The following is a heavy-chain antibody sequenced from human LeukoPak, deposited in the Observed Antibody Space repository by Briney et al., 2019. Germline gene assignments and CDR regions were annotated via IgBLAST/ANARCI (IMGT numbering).Heavy chain of an antibody. CDR3: ARHPGYYDSSGYYVSAFDI. J-gene: IGHJ3*02. CDR2: MHYTGST. V-gene: IGHV4-39*01. D-gene: IGHD3-22*01. Sequence: SETLSLTCTVSGGSISTHHSCYWGWIRQPPGKGLEWIGSMHYTGSTYYTPSLKSRVSMSVDTSKNHFSLKLTSVTAADTAVYYCARHPGYYDSSGYYVSAFDIWGQGTMVTVSS. CDR1: GGSISTHHSCY.